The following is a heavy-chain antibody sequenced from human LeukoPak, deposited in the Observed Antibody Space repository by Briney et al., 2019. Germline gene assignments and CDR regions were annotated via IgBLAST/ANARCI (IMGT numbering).Heavy chain of an antibody. CDR3: AKDPRGYSYGYADY. Sequence: PGGSLRLSCAASGFTFSSYWMSWVRQAPGKGLEWVANIKDDGSEKDYVDSVKGRFTISRDNAKNSLYLQMNSLRAEDTAVYYCAKDPRGYSYGYADYWGQGTLVTVSS. D-gene: IGHD5-18*01. CDR1: GFTFSSYW. CDR2: IKDDGSEK. V-gene: IGHV3-7*05. J-gene: IGHJ4*02.